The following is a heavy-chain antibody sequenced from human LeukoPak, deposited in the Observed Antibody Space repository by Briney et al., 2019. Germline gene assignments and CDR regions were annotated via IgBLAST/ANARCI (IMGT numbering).Heavy chain of an antibody. CDR2: IKPDGSEK. D-gene: IGHD2-15*01. V-gene: IGHV3-7*01. J-gene: IGHJ4*02. CDR1: GFPLSLFW. Sequence: GGSLRLSCAASGFPLSLFWATWVRQAPGKGLEWVASIKPDGSEKYYMESVKGRFTISRDNAEDLVYLQMNDLGAEDTAVYYCARPYCSGGSCYSPPDYWGQGTLVTVSS. CDR3: ARPYCSGGSCYSPPDY.